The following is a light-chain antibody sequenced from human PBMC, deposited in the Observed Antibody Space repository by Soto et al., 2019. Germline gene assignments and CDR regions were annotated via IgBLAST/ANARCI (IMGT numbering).Light chain of an antibody. CDR1: QTVTTD. CDR2: GAS. J-gene: IGKJ1*01. CDR3: HQYYTWPRT. Sequence: EIVMTQSPVTLSVSPGERATHSCRASQTVTTDLAWYQQKPGQAPRLVIHGASTRATDFPARFSGSGSGTEFTLTISSLQSEDIAVYYCHQYYTWPRTFGQGTKVDI. V-gene: IGKV3-15*01.